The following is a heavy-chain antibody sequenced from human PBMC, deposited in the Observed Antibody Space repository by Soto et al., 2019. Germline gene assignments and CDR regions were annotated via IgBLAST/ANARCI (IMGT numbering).Heavy chain of an antibody. CDR1: GFTFSSYS. Sequence: GGSLRLSCAASGFTFSSYSMNWVRQAPGKGLEWVSYISSSSSTIYYADSVKGRFTISRDNAKNSLYLQMNSLRDEDTAVYYCAGDWYYHMVTDYYGMDVWGQGNTVTVSS. V-gene: IGHV3-48*02. D-gene: IGHD2-21*02. J-gene: IGHJ6*02. CDR3: AGDWYYHMVTDYYGMDV. CDR2: ISSSSSTI.